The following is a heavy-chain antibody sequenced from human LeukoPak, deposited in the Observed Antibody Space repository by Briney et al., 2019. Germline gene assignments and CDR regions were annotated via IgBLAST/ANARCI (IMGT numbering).Heavy chain of an antibody. D-gene: IGHD5-24*01. CDR3: ARPGEMATNPRGPLWYFDL. CDR1: GGSISSYY. Sequence: SETLSLTCTVSGGSISSYYWSWIRQPPGKGLEWIGYIYYSGSTNYNPSLKSRVTISVDTSKNQFSLKLSSVTAADTAVYYCARPGEMATNPRGPLWYFDLWGRGTLVTVSS. CDR2: IYYSGST. J-gene: IGHJ2*01. V-gene: IGHV4-59*01.